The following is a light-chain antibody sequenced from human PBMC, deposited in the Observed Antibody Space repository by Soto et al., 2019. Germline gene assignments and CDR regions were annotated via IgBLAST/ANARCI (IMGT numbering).Light chain of an antibody. V-gene: IGKV4-1*01. CDR2: WAS. CDR1: QTILDTPSSKNF. Sequence: DIVMTQSPESLAGSLGERATITCKSSQTILDTPSSKNFLGWYQQKPGQPPKLLIYWASTRESGVPDRFSGSGSGTDFTLTISSLQAGDVAIYYCQQYFTLPLTFGGGTKVDIK. CDR3: QQYFTLPLT. J-gene: IGKJ4*01.